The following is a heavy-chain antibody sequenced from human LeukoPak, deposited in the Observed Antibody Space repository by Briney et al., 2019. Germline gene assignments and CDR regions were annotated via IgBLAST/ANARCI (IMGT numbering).Heavy chain of an antibody. D-gene: IGHD2-15*01. CDR1: GFTFSSYW. Sequence: GGSLRLSCAASGFTFSSYWMHWVRQAPGKGLVWVSRINSDGSSTVYAGSVKGRFTFSRDNAKNTLYLQMNSLRAEDTAVYYCARPYCSGGGCYSNNWFDPWGQGTLVTVSS. CDR3: ARPYCSGGGCYSNNWFDP. J-gene: IGHJ5*02. V-gene: IGHV3-74*01. CDR2: INSDGSST.